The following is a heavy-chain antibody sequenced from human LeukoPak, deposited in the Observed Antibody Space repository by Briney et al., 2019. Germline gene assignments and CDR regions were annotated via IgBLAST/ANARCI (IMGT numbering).Heavy chain of an antibody. D-gene: IGHD3-22*01. V-gene: IGHV4-39*07. Sequence: RTSETLSLTCTVSGGSISNYYWGWIRQAPGKGLEWIGSIYHSGSTYYNPSLKSRVTISVDTSKNQFSLKLSSATAADTAVYYCARDYYDTSGAFDYWGQGSLVTVSS. CDR2: IYHSGST. J-gene: IGHJ4*02. CDR1: GGSISNYY. CDR3: ARDYYDTSGAFDY.